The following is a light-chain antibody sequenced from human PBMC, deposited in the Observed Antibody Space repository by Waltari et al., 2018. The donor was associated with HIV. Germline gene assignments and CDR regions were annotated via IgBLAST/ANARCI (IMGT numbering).Light chain of an antibody. Sequence: QSALTQPASVSGSPGQSITISCTGTSSDVGGYNFVSWYQLLPGRAPKLMLYEVSNRPSGVSKRFSGSKSGNTASLTISGLQPEDEADYYCSSFASGTSNVFGGGTKLTVL. CDR1: SSDVGGYNF. CDR3: SSFASGTSNV. V-gene: IGLV2-14*01. CDR2: EVS. J-gene: IGLJ2*01.